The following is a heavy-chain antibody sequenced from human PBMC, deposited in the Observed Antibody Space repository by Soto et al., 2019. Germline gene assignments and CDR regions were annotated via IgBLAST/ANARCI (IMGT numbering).Heavy chain of an antibody. CDR2: THHSGST. Sequence: SETLSLTCAVYGGSLSGNYWGWIRQPPGKGLEWIGETHHSGSTAYNPSLKSRVTISVDTSRNQFSLKLNSVTAADTAVYYCARTTAAIHLNYWSQGTQVTVSS. V-gene: IGHV4-34*01. CDR3: ARTTAAIHLNY. D-gene: IGHD2-21*02. J-gene: IGHJ4*02. CDR1: GGSLSGNY.